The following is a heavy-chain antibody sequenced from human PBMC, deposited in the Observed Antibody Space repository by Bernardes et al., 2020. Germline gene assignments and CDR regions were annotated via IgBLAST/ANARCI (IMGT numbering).Heavy chain of an antibody. CDR2: IYFSRTT. CDR1: GCSIRRNTSH. Sequence: WEALRLTCTVSGCSIRRNTSHWAWLPQPKGKGLDWIGNIYFSRTTYYNPSLPNRVTISVDTSNNQFSLILTSVTAADTALYYCAKTDSSSHSYFYYMDVWGKGTTVTVSS. V-gene: IGHV4-39*01. J-gene: IGHJ6*03. D-gene: IGHD6-6*01. CDR3: AKTDSSSHSYFYYMDV.